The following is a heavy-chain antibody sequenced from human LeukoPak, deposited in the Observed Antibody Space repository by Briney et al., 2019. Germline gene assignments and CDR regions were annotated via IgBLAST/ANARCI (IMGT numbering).Heavy chain of an antibody. CDR1: GASISSYY. V-gene: IGHV4-59*01. D-gene: IGHD1-1*01. CDR2: MYYSGIT. CDR3: ARSPGYYFDY. Sequence: PSETLSLTCTVSGASISSYYWSWIRQPPGKGLEWIAYMYYSGITNYNPSLKSRVTISIDTSKNQFSLKLSSVTAADTAVYYCARSPGYYFDYWGQGTLVTVSS. J-gene: IGHJ4*02.